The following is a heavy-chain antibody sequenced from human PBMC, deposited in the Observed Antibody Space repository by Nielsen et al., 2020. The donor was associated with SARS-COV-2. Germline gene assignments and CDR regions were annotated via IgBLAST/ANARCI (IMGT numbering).Heavy chain of an antibody. D-gene: IGHD2-2*01. CDR1: GYTFTSYG. Sequence: ASVKVSCKASGYTFTSYGISWVRQAPGQGLEWMGWISAYNGNTNYAQKLQGRVTMTTDTSTSTAYMELSRLRSDDTAVYYCARAGVPAAMSNRGGYFDYWGQGTLVTVSS. V-gene: IGHV1-18*01. CDR2: ISAYNGNT. J-gene: IGHJ4*02. CDR3: ARAGVPAAMSNRGGYFDY.